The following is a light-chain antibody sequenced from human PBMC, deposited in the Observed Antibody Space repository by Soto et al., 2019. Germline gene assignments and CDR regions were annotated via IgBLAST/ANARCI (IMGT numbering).Light chain of an antibody. V-gene: IGKV3-20*01. J-gene: IGKJ5*01. Sequence: EIVLTQSPGTLSLSPGERATLSCRASQSVSSNYLAWYQQKPGQAPRLRIYEASSRATGIPDRFSGSGSGTDFTLTISRLEPEDFAVYYCQQYGNSSPTTFGQGTRLEIK. CDR1: QSVSSNY. CDR3: QQYGNSSPTT. CDR2: EAS.